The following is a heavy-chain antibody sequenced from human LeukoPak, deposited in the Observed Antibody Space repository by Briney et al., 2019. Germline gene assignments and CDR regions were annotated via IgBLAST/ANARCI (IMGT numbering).Heavy chain of an antibody. CDR1: GGSISSGSYY. CDR2: IYTSGST. CDR3: ARGYSGYDMYYFDY. D-gene: IGHD5-12*01. V-gene: IGHV4-61*02. Sequence: PSETLSLTCTVSGGSISSGSYYWSWIRQPAGKGLEWIGRIYTSGSTNYNPSLKSRVTMSVDTSKNQFSLKLSSVTAADTAVYYCARGYSGYDMYYFDYWGQGTLVTVSS. J-gene: IGHJ4*02.